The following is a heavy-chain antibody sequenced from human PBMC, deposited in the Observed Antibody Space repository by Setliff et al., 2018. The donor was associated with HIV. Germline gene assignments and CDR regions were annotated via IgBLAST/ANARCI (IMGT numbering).Heavy chain of an antibody. CDR3: APWRKVAAPGVWFSAHDY. Sequence: ASVKVSCKVSGYTLTEFSMHWVRQAPGKGLEWMGGFDPEEGETMYAQKFQGRVTVTEDTSSDTAYMELSSLRSEDTAAYYCAPWRKVAAPGVWFSAHDYWGQGTLVTVSS. J-gene: IGHJ4*02. CDR2: FDPEEGET. D-gene: IGHD2-15*01. CDR1: GYTLTEFS. V-gene: IGHV1-24*01.